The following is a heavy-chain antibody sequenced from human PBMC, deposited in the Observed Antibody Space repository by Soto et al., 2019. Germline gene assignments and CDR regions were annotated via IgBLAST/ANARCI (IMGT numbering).Heavy chain of an antibody. Sequence: PSETLSLTCAVYGGSFSGYYWSWIRQPPGKGLEWIGEINHSGSTNYNPSLKSRVTISVDTSKNQFSLKLSSVTAADTAVYYCAREVSYGYRFLYYWGQGTLVTVSS. CDR3: AREVSYGYRFLYY. V-gene: IGHV4-34*01. CDR1: GGSFSGYY. J-gene: IGHJ4*02. CDR2: INHSGST. D-gene: IGHD5-18*01.